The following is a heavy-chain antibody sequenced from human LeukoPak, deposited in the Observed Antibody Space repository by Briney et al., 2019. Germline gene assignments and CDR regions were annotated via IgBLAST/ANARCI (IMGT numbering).Heavy chain of an antibody. D-gene: IGHD3-16*02. CDR2: INGGNSDT. V-gene: IGHV3-21*01. CDR1: GFTFSTYE. J-gene: IGHJ3*02. Sequence: GGSLRLSCEASGFTFSTYEMNWVRQTPGKGLEWVSAINGGNSDTNYAESVKGRFTISRDNSRNTLYLQMNSLRAEDTAVYYCARVPAGVIGMKDAFDIWGQGTMVTVSS. CDR3: ARVPAGVIGMKDAFDI.